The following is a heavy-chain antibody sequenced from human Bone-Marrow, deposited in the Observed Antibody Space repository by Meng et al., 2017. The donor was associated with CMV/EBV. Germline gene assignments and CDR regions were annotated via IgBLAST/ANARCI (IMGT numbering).Heavy chain of an antibody. CDR1: GLTFTTYS. CDR2: ITWSSDAV. D-gene: IGHD3-3*01. Sequence: GESLKISCAASGLTFTTYSMNWVRQAPGKGLEWISYITWSSDAVSYADSVRGRFTISRDNARNSLFLQMNSLRAEDTAVYYCASDPDLLEWPDAFDIWGQGTMVTVSS. CDR3: ASDPDLLEWPDAFDI. V-gene: IGHV3-48*04. J-gene: IGHJ3*02.